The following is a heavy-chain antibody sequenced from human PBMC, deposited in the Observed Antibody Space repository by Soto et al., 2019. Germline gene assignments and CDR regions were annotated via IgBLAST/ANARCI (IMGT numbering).Heavy chain of an antibody. CDR1: GYTFTSYA. Sequence: ASAQVSCKASGYTFTSYALHLARQAPGKRLGGMGWINAGNGNTKYSQKFPGRVTITRDTSASTAYMELRSLRSDDTAVYYCATLSPAFDYWGQGTLVTVSS. CDR2: INAGNGNT. V-gene: IGHV1-3*01. CDR3: ATLSPAFDY. J-gene: IGHJ4*02.